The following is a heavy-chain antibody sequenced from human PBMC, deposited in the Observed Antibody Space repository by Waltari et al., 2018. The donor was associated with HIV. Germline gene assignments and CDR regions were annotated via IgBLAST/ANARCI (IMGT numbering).Heavy chain of an antibody. Sequence: EVQLMETGGGLVQSGGSLRLSCAASGFTFTNYWISWVRQTPGKELGWVAYIKDDGREKYYMVSVKVRFTNSRDNSKNSMFLQMNSLRAEDTSVYYCARIEAFPHNYAIDFWGQGTTVTVSS. CDR2: IKDDGREK. CDR3: ARIEAFPHNYAIDF. V-gene: IGHV3-7*01. CDR1: GFTFTNYW. J-gene: IGHJ6*02.